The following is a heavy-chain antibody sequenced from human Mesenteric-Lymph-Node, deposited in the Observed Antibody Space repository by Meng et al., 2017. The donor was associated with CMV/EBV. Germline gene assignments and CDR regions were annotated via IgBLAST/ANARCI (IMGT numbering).Heavy chain of an antibody. CDR2: IIPVLGTP. V-gene: IGHV1-69*01. CDR1: GGTFSRYA. CDR3: AREPASFGSATYYFDY. Sequence: GGTFSRYAIRWVRQAPGQGLEWMGGIIPVLGTPNYAQRFQGRVTITADESASTVFMELSSLRSDDTAVYYCAREPASFGSATYYFDYWGQGTLVTVSP. D-gene: IGHD3-10*01. J-gene: IGHJ4*02.